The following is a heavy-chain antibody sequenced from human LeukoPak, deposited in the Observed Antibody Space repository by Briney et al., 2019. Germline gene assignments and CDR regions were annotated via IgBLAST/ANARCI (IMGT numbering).Heavy chain of an antibody. V-gene: IGHV1-69*05. Sequence: SVKVSCKASGGTFSSYAISWVRQAPGQGLEWMGGIIPIFGTANYAQKFQGRVTITTDESTSTAYMELSSLRSEDTAVYYCAPCHDTAMVNLNYYYYYMDVWGKGTTVTVSS. J-gene: IGHJ6*03. CDR2: IIPIFGTA. CDR1: GGTFSSYA. D-gene: IGHD5-18*01. CDR3: APCHDTAMVNLNYYYYYMDV.